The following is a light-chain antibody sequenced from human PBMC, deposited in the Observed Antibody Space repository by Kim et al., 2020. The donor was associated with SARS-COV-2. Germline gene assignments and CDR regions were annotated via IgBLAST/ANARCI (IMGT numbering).Light chain of an antibody. Sequence: GDRVTITCRASQDIDRALVWDQQKLGTSPKLLIYDSSSLESGVPSRFSGRGSWTGFSLTISSLQPEDFATYYCQQFNSYPITFGQGSRL. J-gene: IGKJ5*01. V-gene: IGKV1-13*02. CDR1: QDIDRA. CDR2: DSS. CDR3: QQFNSYPIT.